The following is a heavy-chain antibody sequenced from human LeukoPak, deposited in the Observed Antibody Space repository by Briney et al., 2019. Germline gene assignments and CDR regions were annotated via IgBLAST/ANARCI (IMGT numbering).Heavy chain of an antibody. CDR2: TSYDGNIK. J-gene: IGHJ4*02. Sequence: GGSLRLSCAASGFTFSRFAMHWVRRAPGKGLEWVAVTSYDGNIKYYADSVRGRFTISRDKSKNTLYLQMNSLRLEDPAVYYCARADNSKWHNFDYWGQGTLVTVSS. CDR3: ARADNSKWHNFDY. V-gene: IGHV3-30*04. D-gene: IGHD4-11*01. CDR1: GFTFSRFA.